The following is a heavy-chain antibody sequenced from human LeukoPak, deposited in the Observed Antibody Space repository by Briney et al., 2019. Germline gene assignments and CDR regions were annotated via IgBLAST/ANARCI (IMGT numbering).Heavy chain of an antibody. CDR2: ISASGAVP. J-gene: IGHJ4*02. CDR3: ARSLIVASEDY. V-gene: IGHV3-11*04. D-gene: IGHD3-22*01. CDR1: GFRFDSFY. Sequence: KPGGSLTLSCAASGFRFDSFYMGWIRQVPGKGLDYIALISASGAVPYYAESVKGRFTISRDNAKNSVSLQMNSLSADDTAVYYCARSLIVASEDYWGQGTLVTVSS.